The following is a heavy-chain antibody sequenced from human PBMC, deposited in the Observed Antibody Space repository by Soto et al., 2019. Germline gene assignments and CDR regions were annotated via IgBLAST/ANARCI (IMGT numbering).Heavy chain of an antibody. CDR1: GFICGSYD. CDR2: ILVDGRT. Sequence: PGGSLRLSCAASGFICGSYDMSWVRQAPGKGLEWVSTILVDGRTFYVDSVKGRFTISRDSSQNTVYLQMNSLTAGDTAAYYCARGVLGPGDYYYGMDVWGQGTTVTVSS. CDR3: ARGVLGPGDYYYGMDV. V-gene: IGHV3-23*01. J-gene: IGHJ6*02. D-gene: IGHD7-27*01.